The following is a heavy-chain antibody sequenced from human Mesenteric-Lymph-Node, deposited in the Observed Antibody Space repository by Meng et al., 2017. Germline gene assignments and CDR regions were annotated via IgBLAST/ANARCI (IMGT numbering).Heavy chain of an antibody. CDR3: VRELQLGY. CDR1: GFTFSIYS. J-gene: IGHJ4*02. Sequence: VQLVESGGGVVQPGESLRLSCAASGFTFSIYSMNWVRQAPGKGLEWVSSITTSSTSTYYADSVKGRFTISRDDAKNSLYLQMNSLRAEDTAVYYCVRELQLGYWGQGTLVTVSS. D-gene: IGHD5-24*01. V-gene: IGHV3-21*01. CDR2: ITTSSTST.